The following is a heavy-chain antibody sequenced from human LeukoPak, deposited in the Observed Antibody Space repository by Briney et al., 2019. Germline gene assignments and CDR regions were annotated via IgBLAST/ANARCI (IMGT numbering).Heavy chain of an antibody. V-gene: IGHV4-61*02. Sequence: PSETLSLTCTASGGSISSGSYYWSWIRQAAGKGLEWIGRIYTSGTTNYNPSLKSRVTISIDTSKNQFSLKLSSVTAADTAVYYCARGTLRALRLGEFDYWGQGTLVTVSS. J-gene: IGHJ4*02. CDR3: ARGTLRALRLGEFDY. D-gene: IGHD3-16*01. CDR1: GGSISSGSYY. CDR2: IYTSGTT.